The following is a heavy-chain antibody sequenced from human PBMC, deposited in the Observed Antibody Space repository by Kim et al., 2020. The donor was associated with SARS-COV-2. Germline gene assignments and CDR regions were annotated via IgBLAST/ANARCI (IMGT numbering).Heavy chain of an antibody. V-gene: IGHV4-59*09. J-gene: IGHJ4*02. D-gene: IGHD1-26*01. Sequence: NPPHKSRVTISVDTSKNQYSLKLSSVTAADTAVYYCARGPRGVANYYFDYWGQGALVTVSS. CDR3: ARGPRGVANYYFDY.